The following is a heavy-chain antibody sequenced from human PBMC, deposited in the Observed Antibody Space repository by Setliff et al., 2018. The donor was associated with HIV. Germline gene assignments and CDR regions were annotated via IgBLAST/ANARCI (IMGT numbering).Heavy chain of an antibody. Sequence: PGGSLRLSCAASGFTFDRYWMHWVRQAPGKGLVWVSRVNSDGSSKTYADSVKDRFTISRDNAKNTLYLQMNSLRAEDTGVYYCAKAIDRTGLHFDYWGQGTLVTVSS. CDR1: GFTFDRYW. D-gene: IGHD1-1*01. CDR3: AKAIDRTGLHFDY. V-gene: IGHV3-74*01. J-gene: IGHJ4*02. CDR2: VNSDGSSK.